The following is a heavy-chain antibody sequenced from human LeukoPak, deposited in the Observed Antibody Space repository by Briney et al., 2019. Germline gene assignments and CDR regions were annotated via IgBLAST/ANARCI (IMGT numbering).Heavy chain of an antibody. J-gene: IGHJ5*02. D-gene: IGHD3-10*01. CDR2: IYYSGST. Sequence: SETLSLTCTVSGGSISSGGYYWSWIRQPPGQGLEWIGYIYYSGSTNYNPSLKSRVTISVDTSKNQFSLKLSSVTAADTAVYYCARGTGFLWFGELLPNWFDPWGQGTLVTVSS. V-gene: IGHV4-61*08. CDR3: ARGTGFLWFGELLPNWFDP. CDR1: GGSISSGGYY.